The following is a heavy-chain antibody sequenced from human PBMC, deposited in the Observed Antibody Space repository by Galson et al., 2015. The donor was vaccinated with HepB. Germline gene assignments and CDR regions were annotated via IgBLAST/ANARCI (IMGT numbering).Heavy chain of an antibody. CDR1: GFSFSTYS. V-gene: IGHV3-48*02. CDR3: ARVASGPFNWFDP. CDR2: IRSSSSSI. Sequence: SLRLSCPASGFSFSTYSMNWVRQAPGRGLAWVSYIRSSSSSIYYADAVKGRFTISRDNAKNSLYLQMNSLRDEDTAVYYCARVASGPFNWFDPWGQGILVTVSS. D-gene: IGHD6-25*01. J-gene: IGHJ5*02.